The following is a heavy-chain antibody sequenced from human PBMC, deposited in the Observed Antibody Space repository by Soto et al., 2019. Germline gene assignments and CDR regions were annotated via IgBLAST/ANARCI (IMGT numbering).Heavy chain of an antibody. CDR3: ARGIVVVPAEKNWFDP. D-gene: IGHD2-2*01. V-gene: IGHV4-31*03. J-gene: IGHJ5*02. CDR2: IYYSGST. Sequence: QVQLQESGPGLVKPSQTLSLTCTVSGGSISSGGYYWSWIRQHPGKGLEWIGYIYYSGSTYYNPSLKSRVTISVDTSKNQFSLKLSSVTAADTAVYYCARGIVVVPAEKNWFDPWGQGTLVTVSS. CDR1: GGSISSGGYY.